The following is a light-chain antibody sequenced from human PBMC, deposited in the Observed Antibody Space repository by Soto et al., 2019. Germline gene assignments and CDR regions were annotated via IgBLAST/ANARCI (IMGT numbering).Light chain of an antibody. CDR3: QHFSSYPYT. CDR1: QGISSA. J-gene: IGKJ2*01. CDR2: HAS. Sequence: AIQLTQSPSSLSASRGDRVTFTCRASQGISSALAWYQHTPGQAPKRLIYHASSLENGVPSRSSGRRSGTGFTLTVSSLQPAHFATYYCQHFSSYPYTFGQGTKLEIK. V-gene: IGKV1-13*02.